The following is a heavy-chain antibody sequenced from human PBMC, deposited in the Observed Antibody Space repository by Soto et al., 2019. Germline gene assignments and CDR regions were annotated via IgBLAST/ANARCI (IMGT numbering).Heavy chain of an antibody. CDR1: GFTFSSYA. J-gene: IGHJ6*02. D-gene: IGHD6-6*01. CDR2: ISYDGSNK. V-gene: IGHV3-30-3*01. CDR3: ARDLYSSSPSYGMDV. Sequence: QVQLVESGGGVVQPGRSLRLSCAASGFTFSSYAMHWVRQAPGKGLEWVAVISYDGSNKYYADSVKGRFTISRDNSKNTLYLQMTSLRAEDTAVYYCARDLYSSSPSYGMDVWGQGTTVTVSS.